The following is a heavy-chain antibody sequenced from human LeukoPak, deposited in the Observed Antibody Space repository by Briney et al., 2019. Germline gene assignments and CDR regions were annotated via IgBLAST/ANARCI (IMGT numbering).Heavy chain of an antibody. J-gene: IGHJ4*02. CDR3: ARDQRVYDSSGYYHGGFDY. Sequence: SETLSLTCTVSGGSISSSSYSWGWIRQPPGKGLEWIGSIYYSGSTYYNPSLKSRVTISVDTSKNQFSLKLSSVTAADTAVYYCARDQRVYDSSGYYHGGFDYWGQGTLVTVSS. D-gene: IGHD3-22*01. CDR1: GGSISSSSYS. CDR2: IYYSGST. V-gene: IGHV4-39*07.